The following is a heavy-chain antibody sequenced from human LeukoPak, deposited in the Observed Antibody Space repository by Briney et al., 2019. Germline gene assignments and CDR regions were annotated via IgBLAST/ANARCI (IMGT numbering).Heavy chain of an antibody. CDR2: IYYSGST. V-gene: IGHV4-59*01. D-gene: IGHD5-24*01. CDR3: ARGRDGYNYTAHFDY. J-gene: IGHJ4*02. Sequence: NSSETLSLTCTVSGGSISTYYWSWIQQPPGKGLEWIGYIYYSGSTNYNPSLKSRVTMSLDTSKNQFSLKLSSVTAADTAVYYCARGRDGYNYTAHFDYWGLGNLVTVSS. CDR1: GGSISTYY.